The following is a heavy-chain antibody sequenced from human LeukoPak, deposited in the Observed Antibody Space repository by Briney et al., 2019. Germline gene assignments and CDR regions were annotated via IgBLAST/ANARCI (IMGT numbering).Heavy chain of an antibody. V-gene: IGHV1-8*01. D-gene: IGHD3-3*01. Sequence: ASVKVSCKASGYTFTSYDINWVRQATGQGLEWMGWMNPNSGNTGYAQKFQGRVTMTRNTSISTAYMELSSLRSEDTAVYYCARSAYYDFWSGYVDYYYYNYMDVWGKGTTVTVSS. CDR1: GYTFTSYD. CDR3: ARSAYYDFWSGYVDYYYYNYMDV. CDR2: MNPNSGNT. J-gene: IGHJ6*03.